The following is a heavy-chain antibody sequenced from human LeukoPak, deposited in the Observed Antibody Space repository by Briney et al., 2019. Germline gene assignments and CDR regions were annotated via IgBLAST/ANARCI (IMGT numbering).Heavy chain of an antibody. D-gene: IGHD2-15*01. CDR1: GYNLNAYA. Sequence: ASVKVSCKASGYNLNAYAVSWVRQAPGQGLEWMGWISASSGNTKLAQRLQGRVTMTTDTSTSTAYMELRSLRSDDTAVYYCARGFGVVAATISYLYYYMDVWGKGTTVTVSS. J-gene: IGHJ6*03. CDR2: ISASSGNT. V-gene: IGHV1-18*01. CDR3: ARGFGVVAATISYLYYYMDV.